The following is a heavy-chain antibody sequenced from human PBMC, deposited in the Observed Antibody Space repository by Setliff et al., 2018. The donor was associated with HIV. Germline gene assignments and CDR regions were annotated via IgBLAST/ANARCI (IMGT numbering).Heavy chain of an antibody. CDR1: GGSISTSNYY. V-gene: IGHV4-39*07. CDR3: ARQGNIVVVTSFDY. J-gene: IGHJ4*02. Sequence: SETLSLTCTVSGGSISTSNYYWGWVRQPPGKGLEWVGNVDYTGSTYYNPSLKSRVTISVDTSKSQFSLRLNSVTAGDTALYYCARQGNIVVVTSFDYWGQGTLVTVSS. CDR2: VDYTGST. D-gene: IGHD2-21*02.